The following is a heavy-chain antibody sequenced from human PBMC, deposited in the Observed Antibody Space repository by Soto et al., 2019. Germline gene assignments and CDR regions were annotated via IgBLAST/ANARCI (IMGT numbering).Heavy chain of an antibody. V-gene: IGHV3-30*18. CDR3: AKEGQLVQDYYYYGMDV. CDR1: GFTFSSYG. J-gene: IGHJ6*02. CDR2: ISYDGSNK. Sequence: QSGGSLRLSYAASGFTFSSYGMHWVRQAPGKGLEWVAVISYDGSNKYYADSVKGRFTISRDNSKNTLYLQMNSLRAEDTAVYYCAKEGQLVQDYYYYGMDVWGQGTTVTVSS. D-gene: IGHD6-13*01.